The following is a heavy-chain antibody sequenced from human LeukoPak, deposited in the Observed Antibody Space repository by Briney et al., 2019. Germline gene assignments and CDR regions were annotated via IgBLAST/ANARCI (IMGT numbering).Heavy chain of an antibody. CDR3: ASHFRYDAFDI. D-gene: IGHD3-3*02. Sequence: ASVKVSCKASGYTFTSYDINWVRQATGQGLEWMGWMNPNSGNTGYAQKFQGRVTITRNTSISTAYMELSSLRYEDTAVYYCASHFRYDAFDIWGQGTMVTVSS. V-gene: IGHV1-8*03. CDR2: MNPNSGNT. CDR1: GYTFTSYD. J-gene: IGHJ3*02.